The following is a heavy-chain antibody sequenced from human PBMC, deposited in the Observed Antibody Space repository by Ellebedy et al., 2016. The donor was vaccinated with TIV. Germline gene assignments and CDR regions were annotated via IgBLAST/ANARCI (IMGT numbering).Heavy chain of an antibody. CDR2: INPSGGST. CDR1: GYTFTSYY. V-gene: IGHV1-46*01. J-gene: IGHJ4*02. CDR3: ARDYGNTGPFDY. Sequence: ASVKVSXXASGYTFTSYYMHWVRQAPGQGLEWMGIINPSGGSTSYAQKFQGRVTMTRDTSTSTVYMELSSLRSEDTAVYYCARDYGNTGPFDYWGQGTLVTVSS. D-gene: IGHD1-14*01.